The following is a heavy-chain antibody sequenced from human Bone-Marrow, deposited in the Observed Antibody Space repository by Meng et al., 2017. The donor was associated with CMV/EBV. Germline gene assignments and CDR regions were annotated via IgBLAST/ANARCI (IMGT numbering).Heavy chain of an antibody. CDR1: GGSISSYY. Sequence: ESLKISCTVSGGSISSYYWSWIRQPPGKGLEWIGYIYYSGSTNYNPSLKSRVTISVDTSKNQFSLKLSSVTAADTAVYYCAIARGIAAPFDYWGQGTLVTVSS. CDR3: AIARGIAAPFDY. D-gene: IGHD6-13*01. V-gene: IGHV4-59*01. CDR2: IYYSGST. J-gene: IGHJ4*02.